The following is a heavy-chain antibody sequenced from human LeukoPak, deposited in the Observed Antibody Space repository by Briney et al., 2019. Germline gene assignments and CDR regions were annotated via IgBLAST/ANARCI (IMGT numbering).Heavy chain of an antibody. Sequence: GGSLRLSCAASGFTFSSYWMHWVRQAPGKGLVWVSRINSDGSSTSYADSVKGRFTISRDNAKNTLYLQMNSLRAEGTAVYYCASMRSGSYYSLRYWGQGTLVTVSS. CDR1: GFTFSSYW. CDR3: ASMRSGSYYSLRY. V-gene: IGHV3-74*01. CDR2: INSDGSST. D-gene: IGHD3-10*01. J-gene: IGHJ4*02.